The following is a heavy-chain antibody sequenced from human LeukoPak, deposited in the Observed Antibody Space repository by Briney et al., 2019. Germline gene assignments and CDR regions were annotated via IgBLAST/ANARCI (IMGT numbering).Heavy chain of an antibody. D-gene: IGHD6-19*01. CDR3: ARGKSSGWYPYYYYYYGMDV. V-gene: IGHV1-18*01. J-gene: IGHJ6*02. CDR1: GYTFTSYG. CDR2: ISAYNGNT. Sequence: ASVKVSCKASGYTFTSYGISWVRQAPGQGLEWMGWISAYNGNTNYAQKLQGRVTMTTDTSTSTAYMELRSLRSDDTAVYYCARGKSSGWYPYYYYYYGMDVWGQGTTVTVSS.